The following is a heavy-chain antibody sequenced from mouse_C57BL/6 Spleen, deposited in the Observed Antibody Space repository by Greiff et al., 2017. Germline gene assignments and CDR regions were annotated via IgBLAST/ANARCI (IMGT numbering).Heavy chain of an antibody. Sequence: EVQVVESGGGLVKPGGSLKLSCAASGFTFSSYAMSWVRQTPEKRLEWVATISDGGSYTYYPDNVKGRFTISRDNAKNNLYLQMSHLKSEDTAMYYCARASYSNPYYAMDYWGQGTSVTVSS. D-gene: IGHD2-5*01. V-gene: IGHV5-4*01. CDR2: ISDGGSYT. CDR3: ARASYSNPYYAMDY. J-gene: IGHJ4*01. CDR1: GFTFSSYA.